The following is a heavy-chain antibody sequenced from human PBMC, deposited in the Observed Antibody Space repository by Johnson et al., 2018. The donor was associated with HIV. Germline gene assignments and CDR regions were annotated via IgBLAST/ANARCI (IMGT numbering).Heavy chain of an antibody. CDR3: ASGDDDGF. D-gene: IGHD5-12*01. J-gene: IGHJ4*03. CDR1: GFTLTIYP. Sequence: VQLVESGGGVVQPGSSLRLSCAASGFTLTIYPMNWVRQAPGKGLEWVAVISFDGKNKFYADSVKGRFTISRDNSRNTLYLQMNSLRPEDTAVYYCASGDDDGFWGRGTLVTVSS. CDR2: ISFDGKNK. V-gene: IGHV3-30*04.